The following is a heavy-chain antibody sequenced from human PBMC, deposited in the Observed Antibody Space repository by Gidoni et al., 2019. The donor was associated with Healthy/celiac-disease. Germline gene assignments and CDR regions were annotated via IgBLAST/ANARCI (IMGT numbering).Heavy chain of an antibody. V-gene: IGHV4-39*01. CDR3: AGGSDSNVFDY. CDR1: GGSISSSSYY. D-gene: IGHD4-4*01. Sequence: QLQLQESGPGLVKPSETLSLTCTVSGGSISSSSYYWGWIRQPPGKGLEWIGSIYYSGSTYYNPSLKSRVTISVDTSKNQFSLKLSSVTAADTAVYYCAGGSDSNVFDYWGQGTLVTVSS. CDR2: IYYSGST. J-gene: IGHJ4*02.